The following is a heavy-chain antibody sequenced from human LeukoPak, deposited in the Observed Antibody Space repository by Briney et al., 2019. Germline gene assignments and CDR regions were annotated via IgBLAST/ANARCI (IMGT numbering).Heavy chain of an antibody. CDR2: IYYSGST. V-gene: IGHV4-59*01. CDR3: ARVSGYDWESFYDY. J-gene: IGHJ4*02. Sequence: SETLSLTCTVSGGSISSYYWSWIRQPPGKGLEWIGYIYYSGSTNYNPSLKSRVTISVDTSKNQFSLKLSSETAADTAVYYCARVSGYDWESFYDYWGQGTLVTVSS. D-gene: IGHD5-12*01. CDR1: GGSISSYY.